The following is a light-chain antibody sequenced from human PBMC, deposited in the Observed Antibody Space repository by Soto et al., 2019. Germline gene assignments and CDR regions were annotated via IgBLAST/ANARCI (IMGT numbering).Light chain of an antibody. V-gene: IGKV1-5*03. J-gene: IGKJ2*01. CDR3: QQYNRYPYI. CDR2: KAS. CDR1: QSLDDW. Sequence: DIQMTQSPSTLSASVGDGVTITCRASQSLDDWLAWYQQKPGKAPQVLIYKASTLKSGVPSRFSGSGSGTEFTLTISSLQPDDFATYYCQQYNRYPYIFGQGTKLEIK.